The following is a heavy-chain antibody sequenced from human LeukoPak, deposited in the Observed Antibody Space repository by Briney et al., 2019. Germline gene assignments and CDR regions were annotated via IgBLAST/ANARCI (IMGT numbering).Heavy chain of an antibody. CDR2: ISAYNGHT. Sequence: ASVKVSCKASNYTFTNYGISWVRQAPGQGLEWMGWISAYNGHTNYAQKLQGRVTMTSDTSTSTAYMDLRSLRSDDTAVYYCARDSARDYYYYYMDVWGKGTTVTISS. J-gene: IGHJ6*03. D-gene: IGHD1-26*01. CDR3: ARDSARDYYYYYMDV. V-gene: IGHV1-18*01. CDR1: NYTFTNYG.